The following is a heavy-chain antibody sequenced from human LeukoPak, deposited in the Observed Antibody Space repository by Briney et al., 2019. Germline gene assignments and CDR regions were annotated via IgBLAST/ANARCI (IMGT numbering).Heavy chain of an antibody. CDR3: ARDGTIYGMDV. Sequence: SETLSLTCAVSGGSISSDSYSWGWIRQPPGGGLEWIGYIYHSGTTYYNPSLKSRVTISVDTSKNQFSLKLSSVTAADTAVYYCARDGTIYGMDVWGQGTTVTVSS. CDR2: IYHSGTT. V-gene: IGHV4-30-2*01. CDR1: GGSISSDSYS. J-gene: IGHJ6*02.